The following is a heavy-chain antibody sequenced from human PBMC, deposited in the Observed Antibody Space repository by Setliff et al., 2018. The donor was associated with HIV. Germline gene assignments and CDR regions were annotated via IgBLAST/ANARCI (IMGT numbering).Heavy chain of an antibody. Sequence: VASVKVSCKASGYTFTSYDINWVRQATGQGLEWMGWMNPNSGNTGYAQKFQGRVTMTRNTSISTAYMELSSLRSEDTAVYYCARGMLGSTLAGGGPTDYWGQGTLVTVSS. D-gene: IGHD6-13*01. J-gene: IGHJ4*02. CDR3: ARGMLGSTLAGGGPTDY. CDR1: GYTFTSYD. CDR2: MNPNSGNT. V-gene: IGHV1-8*02.